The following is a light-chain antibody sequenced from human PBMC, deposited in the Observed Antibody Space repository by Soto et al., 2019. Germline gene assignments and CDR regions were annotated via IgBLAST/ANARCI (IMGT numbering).Light chain of an antibody. CDR1: QSVSVN. J-gene: IGKJ2*01. V-gene: IGKV3-15*01. CDR3: LQYNIWPYT. Sequence: EVVMTRSPGTLSVSPGEGATLSCRASQSVSVNLAWYQHRPGQAPRPLIYDASTRAIGVPARFSGRGSGTEFTLTISSLQSEDFAIYYCLQYNIWPYTLGRGTKLEI. CDR2: DAS.